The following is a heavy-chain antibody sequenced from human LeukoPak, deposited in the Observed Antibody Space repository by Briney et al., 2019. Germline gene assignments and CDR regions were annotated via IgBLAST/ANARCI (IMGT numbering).Heavy chain of an antibody. CDR3: ARDLYPSSIAAAGFDY. V-gene: IGHV3-21*01. Sequence: GGSLRLSCAASGFTFNTYSMNWVRQAPGKGLEWVSSISSSSSYIYYADSVKGRFTISRDNAKNSLYLQMNSLRAEDTAVYYCARDLYPSSIAAAGFDYWGQGTLVTVSS. D-gene: IGHD6-13*01. CDR2: ISSSSSYI. CDR1: GFTFNTYS. J-gene: IGHJ4*02.